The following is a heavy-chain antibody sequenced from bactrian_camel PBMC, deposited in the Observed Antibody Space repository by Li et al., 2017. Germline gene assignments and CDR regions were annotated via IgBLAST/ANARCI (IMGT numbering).Heavy chain of an antibody. D-gene: IGHD6*01. CDR1: GIHLSSAFC. Sequence: DVQLVESGGGSVQAGGSLRLSCAGTGIHLSSAFCVGWFRQVPGKEREGVASIRPGATTTAYASSVRGRFSISLDTAKNTVFLQMNSLKPEDTATYYCAADPRPTYIVYGCVVPPSAHWTITPGARGPRSPSP. CDR2: IRPGATTT. CDR3: AADPRPTYIVYGCVVPPSAHWTITP. J-gene: IGHJ4*01. V-gene: IGHV3S31*01.